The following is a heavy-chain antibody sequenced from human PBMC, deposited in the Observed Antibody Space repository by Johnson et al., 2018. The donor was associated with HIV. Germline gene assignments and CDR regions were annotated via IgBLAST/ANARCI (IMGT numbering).Heavy chain of an antibody. CDR2: IYTAGGP. CDR1: GFTFSTYD. Sequence: VQLVESGGGLVQPGGSLRLSCAASGFTFSTYDMHWVRQATGKGLEWVSAIYTAGGPYYSGAVKGRFTISRENAKNSLYLKMNSLRAGDTAVYYCVREGRSNGLDAFDMWGQGTMVTVSS. D-gene: IGHD2-8*01. J-gene: IGHJ3*02. V-gene: IGHV3-13*04. CDR3: VREGRSNGLDAFDM.